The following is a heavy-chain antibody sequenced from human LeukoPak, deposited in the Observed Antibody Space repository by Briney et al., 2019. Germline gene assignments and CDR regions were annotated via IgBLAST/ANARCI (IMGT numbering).Heavy chain of an antibody. V-gene: IGHV4-34*01. Sequence: SETLSLTCAVYGGSFSGYYWSWIRQPPGKGLEWIGEINHSGSTNYNPSLKSRVTISVDTSKNQFSLKPSSVTAADTAVYYCAGFGELSDYWGQGTLVTVSS. J-gene: IGHJ4*02. CDR1: GGSFSGYY. D-gene: IGHD3-10*01. CDR2: INHSGST. CDR3: AGFGELSDY.